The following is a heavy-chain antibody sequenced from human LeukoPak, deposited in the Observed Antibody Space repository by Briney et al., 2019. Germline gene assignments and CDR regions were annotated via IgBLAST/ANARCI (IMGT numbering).Heavy chain of an antibody. D-gene: IGHD2/OR15-2a*01. V-gene: IGHV3-21*01. Sequence: GGSLRLSCAASGFTFSSYSMNWVRQAPGKGLEWVSSISSSSSYIYYADSVKGRFTIPRDNAKNSLYLQMNSLRAEDTAVYYCARWVSSYYYMDVWGKGTTVTVSS. CDR1: GFTFSSYS. CDR2: ISSSSSYI. CDR3: ARWVSSYYYMDV. J-gene: IGHJ6*03.